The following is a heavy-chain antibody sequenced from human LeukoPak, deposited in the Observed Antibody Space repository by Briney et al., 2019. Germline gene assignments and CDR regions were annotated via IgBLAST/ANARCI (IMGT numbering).Heavy chain of an antibody. J-gene: IGHJ3*02. D-gene: IGHD2-2*01. CDR1: GGSFSGYY. Sequence: SETLSLTCAVYGGSFSGYYRSWIRQPPGKGLEWIGEINHSGSTNYNPSLKSRVTISVDTSKNQFSLKLSSVTAADTAVYYCARGVVVPAANDGAFDIWGQGTMVTVSS. V-gene: IGHV4-34*01. CDR2: INHSGST. CDR3: ARGVVVPAANDGAFDI.